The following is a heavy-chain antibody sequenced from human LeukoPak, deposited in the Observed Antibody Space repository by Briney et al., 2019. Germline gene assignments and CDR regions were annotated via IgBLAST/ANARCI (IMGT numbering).Heavy chain of an antibody. Sequence: GGSLRLSCAASGFTFSSYSMSWVRQAPGKGLEWVSSISDNSYWIYYADSVEGRFIISRDNAKNSLYLQMNSLRAEDTAVYYCARDAPSSSDSSGYYYRYWVIWGQGTLVTVSS. V-gene: IGHV3-21*04. J-gene: IGHJ4*02. CDR1: GFTFSSYS. D-gene: IGHD3-22*01. CDR2: ISDNSYWI. CDR3: ARDAPSSSDSSGYYYRYWVI.